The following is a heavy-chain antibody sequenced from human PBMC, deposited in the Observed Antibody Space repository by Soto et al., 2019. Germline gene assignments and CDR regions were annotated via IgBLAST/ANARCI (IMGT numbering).Heavy chain of an antibody. CDR3: ARLSGDHSAFFSYGMDA. D-gene: IGHD2-21*01. CDR1: VFTCDTYW. Sequence: WWSLRLSCSASVFTCDTYWMNWVRQAPGKGPEWLSGINSDGTISSYADSVKGRFTISRDNARNTLSLQMNSLRADDTAVYYCARLSGDHSAFFSYGMDAWGQGTTVTVSS. J-gene: IGHJ6*02. CDR2: INSDGTIS. V-gene: IGHV3-74*01.